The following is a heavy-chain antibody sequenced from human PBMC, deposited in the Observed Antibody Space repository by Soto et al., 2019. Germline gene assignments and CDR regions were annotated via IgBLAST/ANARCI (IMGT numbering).Heavy chain of an antibody. J-gene: IGHJ6*02. CDR2: IKQDGSEK. Sequence: PGGSLRLSCAASGFTFSSYWMIWVRQAPGKGLEWVANIKQDGSEKYYVDSVKGRFTISRDNAKNSLYLQMNSLRAEDTAVYYCARVKVTTAYYYYGMDVWGQGTTVTVSS. D-gene: IGHD4-4*01. V-gene: IGHV3-7*03. CDR3: ARVKVTTAYYYYGMDV. CDR1: GFTFSSYW.